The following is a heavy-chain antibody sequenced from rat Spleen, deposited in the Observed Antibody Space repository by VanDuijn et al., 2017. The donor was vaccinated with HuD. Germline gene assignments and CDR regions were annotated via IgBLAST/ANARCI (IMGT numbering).Heavy chain of an antibody. V-gene: IGHV5-20*01. J-gene: IGHJ4*01. Sequence: EVQLAESGGGLVQPGRSLKLSCTASGFTFSDFYMAWVRQAPTKGLEWVASISYDGGSTYYRDSVKGRFTISRDNAKSSLYLQMDSLRSEDTATYYCTTRPTTRVMDAWGQGASVTVSS. CDR2: ISYDGGST. D-gene: IGHD1-10*01. CDR1: GFTFSDFY. CDR3: TTRPTTRVMDA.